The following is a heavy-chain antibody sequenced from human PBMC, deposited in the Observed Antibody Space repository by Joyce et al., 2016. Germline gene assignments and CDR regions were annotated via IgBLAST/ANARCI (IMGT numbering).Heavy chain of an antibody. D-gene: IGHD3-3*01. J-gene: IGHJ4*02. V-gene: IGHV4-59*01. Sequence: QVQLQESGPGLVKPSETLSLSCTVSGGSISSYYWSWIRQPPGKGLEWIGYINHRGRTNYNPDLKSRVTISVDTSKNEFSLKMTSVTAADTAVYYCARGNDYDYWSGYEAHYFDYWGQGTLVTVSS. CDR1: GGSISSYY. CDR2: INHRGRT. CDR3: ARGNDYDYWSGYEAHYFDY.